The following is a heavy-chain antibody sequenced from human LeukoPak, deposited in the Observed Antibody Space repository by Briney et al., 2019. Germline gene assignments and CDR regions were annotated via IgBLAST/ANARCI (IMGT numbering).Heavy chain of an antibody. CDR1: GFTFTTYG. Sequence: SLXLSCATSGFTFTTYGFHWVRQAPGKGLEWVAVVWYDGINKNYADSVKGRFTISRDNSKNTLSLQMNSLRAEDTAVYYCARSGTWHELDYWGQGTLVTVSS. CDR2: VWYDGINK. V-gene: IGHV3-33*01. D-gene: IGHD3-3*01. CDR3: ARSGTWHELDY. J-gene: IGHJ4*02.